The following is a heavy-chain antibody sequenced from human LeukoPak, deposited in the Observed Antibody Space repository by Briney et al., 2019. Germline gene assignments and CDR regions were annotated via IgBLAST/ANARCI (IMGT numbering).Heavy chain of an antibody. V-gene: IGHV4-59*01. CDR2: IYYSGST. Sequence: SETLSLTCTVSRGPISSYFWSWIRQPPGKGLEWIGYIYYSGSTNYNPSLKSRVTISVDTSKNQFSLKLSSVTAADTAVYYCARVFPSAMVRGVDVGWFDPWGQGTLVTVSS. D-gene: IGHD3-10*01. CDR3: ARVFPSAMVRGVDVGWFDP. J-gene: IGHJ5*02. CDR1: RGPISSYF.